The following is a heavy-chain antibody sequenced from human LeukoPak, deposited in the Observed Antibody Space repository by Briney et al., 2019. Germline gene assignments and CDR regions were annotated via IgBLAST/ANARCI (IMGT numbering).Heavy chain of an antibody. J-gene: IGHJ4*02. D-gene: IGHD2-2*01. V-gene: IGHV3-23*01. CDR1: GFTFSSYA. CDR2: ISGSGGYT. CDR3: AKRGVPAAVFSTLDY. Sequence: GGSLRLSCATSGFTFSSYAMSWVRQAPGKGLEWVSGISGSGGYTYYADSVKGRFTISRDNSKNTLYLQMNSLRAEDTAVYYCAKRGVPAAVFSTLDYWGQGTLVTVSS.